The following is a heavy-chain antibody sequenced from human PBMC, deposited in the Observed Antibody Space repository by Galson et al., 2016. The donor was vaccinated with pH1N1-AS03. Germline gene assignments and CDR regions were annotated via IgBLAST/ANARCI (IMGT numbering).Heavy chain of an antibody. D-gene: IGHD3-3*01. Sequence: SLRLSCAASGFSFSGYWMTWVRQAPGKGLDWVANIKQDGSETYSVGSVVGRFTISRDNAQNSLFLQMNSLRAEDTAVYYCARGKDFWSGYPDDPFDIWGQGTRVTVSS. V-gene: IGHV3-7*03. CDR3: ARGKDFWSGYPDDPFDI. CDR2: IKQDGSET. J-gene: IGHJ3*02. CDR1: GFSFSGYW.